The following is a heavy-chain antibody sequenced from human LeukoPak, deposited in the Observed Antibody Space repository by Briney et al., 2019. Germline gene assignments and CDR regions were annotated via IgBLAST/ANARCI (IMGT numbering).Heavy chain of an antibody. CDR1: GFTFSSYW. CDR3: ARTRRGYYDSSGYYQGAFDI. Sequence: GGSLGLSCAASGFTFSSYWMSWVRQAPGKGLEGVADIKEDGSEKYYVDSVKGRFTISRDNAKNSLYLQMNSLRAEHTAVYYCARTRRGYYDSSGYYQGAFDIWGQGTMVTVSS. J-gene: IGHJ3*02. V-gene: IGHV3-7*01. D-gene: IGHD3-22*01. CDR2: IKEDGSEK.